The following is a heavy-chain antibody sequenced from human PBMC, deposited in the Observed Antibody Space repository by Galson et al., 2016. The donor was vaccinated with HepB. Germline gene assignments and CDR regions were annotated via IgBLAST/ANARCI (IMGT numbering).Heavy chain of an antibody. D-gene: IGHD6-19*01. CDR2: IKEDGSKT. CDR3: AKYGDKAGWNFHH. CDR1: GFTFSRFW. J-gene: IGHJ1*01. V-gene: IGHV3-7*03. Sequence: SLRLSCAASGFTFSRFWMNWVRQAPGKGLECVASIKEDGSKTFYVDSVKGRFTMSRDNVEESVSLQMNSLRAEDTAVYYCAKYGDKAGWNFHHWGQGTLVTVSS.